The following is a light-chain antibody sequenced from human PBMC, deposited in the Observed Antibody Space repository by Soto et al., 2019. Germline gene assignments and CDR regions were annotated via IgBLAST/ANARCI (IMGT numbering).Light chain of an antibody. J-gene: IGKJ1*01. CDR1: HSLVYSDGNIY. CDR3: VNGTHWPWT. Sequence: DVVMTQSPLSLPVTLGQPASISCRSSHSLVYSDGNIYLNWFQLRPGQSPRRLIYKASDRDSGGPDKFRGSGSGTDCSLEIRRVEAEDVWLYYCVNGTHWPWTFGQGTKVEIK. V-gene: IGKV2-30*01. CDR2: KAS.